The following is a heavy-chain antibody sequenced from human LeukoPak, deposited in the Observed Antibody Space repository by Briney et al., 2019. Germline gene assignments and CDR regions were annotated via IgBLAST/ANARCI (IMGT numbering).Heavy chain of an antibody. CDR2: IYYSGST. J-gene: IGHJ4*02. D-gene: IGHD4-23*01. Sequence: SETLSLTCTVSGGSISSYYWSWIRQPPGKGLEWIGYIYYSGSTNYNPSLKSRVTISVDTSKNQFSLKLSSVTAADTAVYYCATTSDYGGNSGVYWGQGTLVTVSS. V-gene: IGHV4-59*08. CDR1: GGSISSYY. CDR3: ATTSDYGGNSGVY.